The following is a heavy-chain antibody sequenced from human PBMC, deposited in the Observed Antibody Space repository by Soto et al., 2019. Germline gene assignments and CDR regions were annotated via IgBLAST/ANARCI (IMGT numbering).Heavy chain of an antibody. D-gene: IGHD3-10*01. V-gene: IGHV3-23*01. J-gene: IGHJ4*02. CDR1: GLTFGSRA. Sequence: PGGSLRLSCVASGLTFGSRAMSWVRQAPGEGLQWVATITDNGGDAKYADSVRGRFVISRDNSKKTLYLQMTSLTAEDTAMYFCARGSTASYPGSRIFDFWGRGTLVTVSS. CDR2: ITDNGGDA. CDR3: ARGSTASYPGSRIFDF.